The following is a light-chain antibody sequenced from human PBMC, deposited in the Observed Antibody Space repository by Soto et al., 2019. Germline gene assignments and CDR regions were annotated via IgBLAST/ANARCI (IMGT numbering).Light chain of an antibody. Sequence: EIVLTQSPGTLSLSPGERATLSCRASQSVSSSFLAWYQQKPGQAPRLLIYGASSRATGIPDRFSGRGSGTDVTLTISRLEPEELAVDYFQQDGSPPWTFGQGTKVEIK. V-gene: IGKV3-20*01. CDR3: QQDGSPPWT. CDR1: QSVSSSF. CDR2: GAS. J-gene: IGKJ1*01.